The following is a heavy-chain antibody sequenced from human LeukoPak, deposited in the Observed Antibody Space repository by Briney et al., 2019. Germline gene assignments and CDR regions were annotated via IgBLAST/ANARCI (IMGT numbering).Heavy chain of an antibody. D-gene: IGHD6-13*01. CDR3: ARWEYSSSWYNY. CDR1: GGSISGYY. J-gene: IGHJ4*02. Sequence: PSETLSLTCTVSGGSISGYYWSWIRQPPGKGLEWIGYIHYSGSTDCIPSLKSRVTISVETSKNQVSLELTSVTPADTAVYYCARWEYSSSWYNYWGQGTLVTVSS. V-gene: IGHV4-59*08. CDR2: IHYSGST.